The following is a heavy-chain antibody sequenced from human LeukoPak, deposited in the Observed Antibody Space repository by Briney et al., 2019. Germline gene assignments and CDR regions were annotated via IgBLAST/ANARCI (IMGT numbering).Heavy chain of an antibody. D-gene: IGHD6-19*01. J-gene: IGHJ4*02. CDR2: ISSSGGST. CDR3: AKGAVAGNQKPGGY. Sequence: GGSLRLSCAASGFTFSSYAMSWVRQAPGKGLEWVSAISSSGGSTYYADSVKGRFTISRDNSKNTLSLQMNSLRAEDTAVYFCAKGAVAGNQKPGGYWGQGTLVTVSS. CDR1: GFTFSSYA. V-gene: IGHV3-23*01.